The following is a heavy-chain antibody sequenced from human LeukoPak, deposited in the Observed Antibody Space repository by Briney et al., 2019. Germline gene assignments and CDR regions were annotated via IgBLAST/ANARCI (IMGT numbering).Heavy chain of an antibody. D-gene: IGHD6-19*01. J-gene: IGHJ4*02. CDR1: GGSISSSSYY. CDR3: ARNADVTVASVTFEY. V-gene: IGHV4-39*01. Sequence: SETLSLTCTVSGGSISSSSYYWGWIRQPPGKGLERIGSIYYSGSTYYNPSLKSRVMISVDTSKNQFSLRVSSMTAADTAVYFCARNADVTVASVTFEYWGQGTLVTVSS. CDR2: IYYSGST.